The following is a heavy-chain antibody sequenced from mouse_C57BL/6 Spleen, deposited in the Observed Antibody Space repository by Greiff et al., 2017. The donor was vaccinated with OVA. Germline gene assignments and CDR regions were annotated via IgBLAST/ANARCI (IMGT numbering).Heavy chain of an antibody. CDR2: VDPSDGYT. D-gene: IGHD1-1*01. V-gene: IGHV1-69*01. Sequence: QVQLQQPGAELVMPGASVKLSCKASGYTFTSYWMHWVKQRPGQGLEWIGEVDPSDGYTNYNKKFKGKSPLTVDKSSSTAYMKVSSLTYEDSAVYYYARGFLRYFDYWGQGTTLTVSS. CDR3: ARGFLRYFDY. J-gene: IGHJ2*01. CDR1: GYTFTSYW.